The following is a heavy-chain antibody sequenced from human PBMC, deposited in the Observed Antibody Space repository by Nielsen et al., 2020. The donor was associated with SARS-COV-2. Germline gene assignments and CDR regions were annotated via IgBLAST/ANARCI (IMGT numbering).Heavy chain of an antibody. CDR3: ARLRWQDVYYYGMDV. D-gene: IGHD4-23*01. CDR1: GFTFDDYA. J-gene: IGHJ6*02. V-gene: IGHV3-9*01. CDR2: ISWNSGSI. Sequence: SLKISCAASGFTFDDYAMHWVRQAPGKGLEWVSGISWNSGSIGYADSVKGRFAISRDNAKNSLYLQMNSLRAEDTALYHCARLRWQDVYYYGMDVWGQGTTVTVSS.